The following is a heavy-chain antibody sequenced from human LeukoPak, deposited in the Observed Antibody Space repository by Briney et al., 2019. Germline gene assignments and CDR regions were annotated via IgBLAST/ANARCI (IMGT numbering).Heavy chain of an antibody. CDR2: ISYDGSNK. CDR3: ARVRPRGDTSGFNYFDY. CDR1: LFTFSVYG. D-gene: IGHD3-22*01. Sequence: GGSLRLSCAASLFTFSVYGMHWVRQAPGKGLEWVAVISYDGSNKYYADSVKGRFTISRDNVKNSLYLQVTSLRAEDTAVYYCARVRPRGDTSGFNYFDYWGQGTLVTVSS. V-gene: IGHV3-30*03. J-gene: IGHJ4*02.